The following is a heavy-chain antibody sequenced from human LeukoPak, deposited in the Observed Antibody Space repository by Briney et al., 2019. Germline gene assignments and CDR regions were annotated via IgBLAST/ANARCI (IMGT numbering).Heavy chain of an antibody. Sequence: GGSLRLSCAASGFNFNTYWMSWVRQAPGKGLEWVANIKQDGSEKFYVDSMKGRFTISRDNAKNSLYLQMNSLRAEDTAVYYCAELGITMIGGVWGKGTTVTISS. J-gene: IGHJ6*04. CDR1: GFNFNTYW. D-gene: IGHD3-10*02. V-gene: IGHV3-7*01. CDR2: IKQDGSEK. CDR3: AELGITMIGGV.